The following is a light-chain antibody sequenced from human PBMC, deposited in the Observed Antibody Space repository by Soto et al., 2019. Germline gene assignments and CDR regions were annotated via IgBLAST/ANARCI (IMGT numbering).Light chain of an antibody. Sequence: IVLTQSPATLSLSPGERAALSCRASQSVSSYLGWYQRKPGQAPRLLIYDAPKRATGIPARFSGSGSGTDFTRTISSLEPEDFAVYFFQQRSNWPSTFGGGTKVEI. CDR3: QQRSNWPST. CDR2: DAP. V-gene: IGKV3-11*01. J-gene: IGKJ4*01. CDR1: QSVSSY.